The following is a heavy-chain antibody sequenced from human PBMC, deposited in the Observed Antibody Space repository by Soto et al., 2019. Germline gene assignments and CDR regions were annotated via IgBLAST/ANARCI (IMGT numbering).Heavy chain of an antibody. V-gene: IGHV1-69*01. J-gene: IGHJ2*01. CDR3: AKARGRLGQLSSGDWYFDR. D-gene: IGHD3-16*02. CDR2: IIPIFGTA. Sequence: QVQLVQSGAEVKKPGSSVKVSCKASGGTFSSYAISWVRQAPGQGLEWKGGIIPIFGTANYAQKLQGSVTITASESTGKAYTELGRLKSEGTAVYYCAKARGRLGQLSSGDWYFDRWGRGTLVTACS. CDR1: GGTFSSYA.